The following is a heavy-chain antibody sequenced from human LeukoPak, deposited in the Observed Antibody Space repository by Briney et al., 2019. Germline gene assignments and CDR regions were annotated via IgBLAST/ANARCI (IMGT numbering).Heavy chain of an antibody. V-gene: IGHV3-43D*03. J-gene: IGHJ6*03. Sequence: PGGSLRLSCAASGFTFDDYAMHWVRQAPGKGLEWVSLISWDGGSTYYADSVKGRFTISRDNSKNSLYLQMNSLRAEDTALYYCAKDSSSWKHSHYYYYYYMDVWGKGTTVTVSS. CDR1: GFTFDDYA. CDR3: AKDSSSWKHSHYYYYYYMDV. D-gene: IGHD6-13*01. CDR2: ISWDGGST.